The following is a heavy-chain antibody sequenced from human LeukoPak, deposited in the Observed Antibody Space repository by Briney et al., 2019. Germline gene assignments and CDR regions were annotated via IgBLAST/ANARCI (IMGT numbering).Heavy chain of an antibody. CDR2: INPIFGTA. D-gene: IGHD3-22*01. CDR1: GGTSSSYA. V-gene: IGHV1-69*05. Sequence: SVKVSCKASGGTSSSYAISWVRQAPGQGLEWMGGINPIFGTANYAQTFQGRVTITTDESTSTAYMELSSLRSEDTAVYYCARVYDSSGYVFDYWGQGTLVTVSS. J-gene: IGHJ4*02. CDR3: ARVYDSSGYVFDY.